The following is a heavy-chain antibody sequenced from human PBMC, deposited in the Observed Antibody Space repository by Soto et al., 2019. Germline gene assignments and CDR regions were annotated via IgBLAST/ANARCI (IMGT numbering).Heavy chain of an antibody. D-gene: IGHD3-10*01. Sequence: EVQLLESGGGLVQPGGSLRLSCAASGFISSSYAMNWVRQAPGKGLEWVSGISASGASKTYYADSVKGRFTISSDNSKNTVYLQMNSLRTEDTAVYYCAKGGTVIRGVTLDYGGQGTLVSVSS. CDR2: ISASGASKT. CDR3: AKGGTVIRGVTLDY. CDR1: GFISSSYA. V-gene: IGHV3-23*01. J-gene: IGHJ4*02.